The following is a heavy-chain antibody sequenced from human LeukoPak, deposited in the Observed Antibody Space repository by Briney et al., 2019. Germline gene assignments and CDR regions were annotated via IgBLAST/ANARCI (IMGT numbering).Heavy chain of an antibody. D-gene: IGHD1-26*01. V-gene: IGHV1-46*01. J-gene: IGHJ6*03. CDR2: INPSGGST. Sequence: ASVTVSCKASGYTFTSYYMHWVRQAPGQGLEWMGIINPSGGSTSYAQKFQGRVTMTRDMSTSTVYMELSSLRSEDTAVYYCARDSLYSGSYYYYYYMDVWAKGPRSPSP. CDR1: GYTFTSYY. CDR3: ARDSLYSGSYYYYYYMDV.